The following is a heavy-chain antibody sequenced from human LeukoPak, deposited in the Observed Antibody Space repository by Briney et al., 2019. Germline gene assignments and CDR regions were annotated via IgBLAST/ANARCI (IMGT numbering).Heavy chain of an antibody. CDR1: GFTFSSYD. CDR3: ATLGSGSSWYYFDY. J-gene: IGHJ4*02. Sequence: PGGSLRLSCAASGFTFSSYDMSWVRQAPGKGLEWVSAISGSGGSTYYADSVKGRFTISRDNSKNTLYLQMNSLKAEDTAVYYCATLGSGSSWYYFDYWGQGTLVTVSS. D-gene: IGHD3-10*01. V-gene: IGHV3-23*01. CDR2: ISGSGGST.